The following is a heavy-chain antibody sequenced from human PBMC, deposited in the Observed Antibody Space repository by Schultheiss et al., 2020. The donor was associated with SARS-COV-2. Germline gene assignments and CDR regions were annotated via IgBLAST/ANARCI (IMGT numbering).Heavy chain of an antibody. CDR3: VKSLAGTTSY. D-gene: IGHD1-7*01. Sequence: AGSLRLSCAASQFTFSNHWMNWVRQAPGKGLEWVANINQDGSEKHFVDSVKGRFSISRDNAKNSLYLQMNSLRADDTAVYYCVKSLAGTTSYWGQGSLVTVSS. CDR2: INQDGSEK. J-gene: IGHJ4*02. V-gene: IGHV3-7*05. CDR1: QFTFSNHW.